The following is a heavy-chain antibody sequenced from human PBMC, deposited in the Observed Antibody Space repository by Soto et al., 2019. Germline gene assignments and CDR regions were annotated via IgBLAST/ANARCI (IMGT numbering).Heavy chain of an antibody. J-gene: IGHJ3*01. Sequence: PGESLKISCTASGFTFTNYWMQRVRQAPGKGLVWVSRINSDGSSTSHADSVKGRFTISRDNAKNTLYLQMSSLRAEDTAVYYCARPQYLPDDVFDVWGRGTVVTVSS. V-gene: IGHV3-74*01. CDR3: ARPQYLPDDVFDV. CDR2: INSDGSST. D-gene: IGHD2-2*01. CDR1: GFTFTNYW.